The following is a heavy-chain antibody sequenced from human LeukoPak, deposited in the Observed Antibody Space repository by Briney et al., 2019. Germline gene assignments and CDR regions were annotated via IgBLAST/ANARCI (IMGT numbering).Heavy chain of an antibody. CDR2: KKQDGSEK. D-gene: IGHD3-10*01. CDR3: ARVTSGIAVRGVSWAWFDP. CDR1: GFTFSSYW. J-gene: IGHJ5*02. V-gene: IGHV3-7*05. Sequence: PGGSLRLSCAASGFTFSSYWMTWVRQAPGKGLEWVANKKQDGSEKYYVDSVKGRFTISRENGKNSLSLEKNSLRAEDTAVYYCARVTSGIAVRGVSWAWFDPWGQGTLVTVSS.